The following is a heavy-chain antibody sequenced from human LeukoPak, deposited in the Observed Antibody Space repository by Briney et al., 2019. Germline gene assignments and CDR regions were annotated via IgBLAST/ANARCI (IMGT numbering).Heavy chain of an antibody. CDR2: ISYDGSNK. V-gene: IGHV3-30-3*01. J-gene: IGHJ4*02. CDR1: GFTFSSCA. CDR3: ARDEGFVVVTAILDY. Sequence: PGRSLRLSCAASGFTFSSCAMHWVRQAPGKGLEWVAVISYDGSNKYYADSVKGRFTISRDNSKNTLYLQMNSLRAEDTAVYYCARDEGFVVVTAILDYWGQGTLVTVSS. D-gene: IGHD2-21*02.